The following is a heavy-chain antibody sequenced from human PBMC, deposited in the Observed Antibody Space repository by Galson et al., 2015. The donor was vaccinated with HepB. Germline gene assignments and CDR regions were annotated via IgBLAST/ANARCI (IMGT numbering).Heavy chain of an antibody. D-gene: IGHD2-15*01. V-gene: IGHV5-51*01. CDR1: GHTFTTYW. CDR3: ARQPGGRGLDV. CDR2: IYPGDSET. Sequence: QSGAEVKKPGESLKISCTGSGHTFTTYWTAWVRQMPGRGLEWIGVIYPGDSETKYSPSFQGHVTISADKSTTTAYLQWNSLKASDSAIYYCARQPGGRGLDVWGQGTTVTVSS. J-gene: IGHJ6*02.